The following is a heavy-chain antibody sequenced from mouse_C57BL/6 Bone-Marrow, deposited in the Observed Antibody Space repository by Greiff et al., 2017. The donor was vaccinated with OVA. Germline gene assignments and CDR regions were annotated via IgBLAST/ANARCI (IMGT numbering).Heavy chain of an antibody. D-gene: IGHD1-1*01. V-gene: IGHV5-17*01. Sequence: EVQVVESGGGLVKPGGSLKLSCAASGFTFSDYGMHWVRQAPEKGLEWVAYISSGSSTIYYADTVKGRFTISRDNAKNTLFLQMTSLRAEETAMYYWARDNYGSSPDCLAEWGEGTLVTVS. J-gene: IGHJ3*02. CDR2: ISSGSSTI. CDR3: ARDNYGSSPDCLAE. CDR1: GFTFSDYG.